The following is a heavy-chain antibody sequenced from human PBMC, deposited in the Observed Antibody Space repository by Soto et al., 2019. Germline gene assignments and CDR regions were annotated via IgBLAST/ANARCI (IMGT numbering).Heavy chain of an antibody. V-gene: IGHV1-18*04. CDR2: ISAYNGNT. CDR3: AREMISIAARPGYYYYGMDV. CDR1: GYTFTSYG. D-gene: IGHD6-6*01. J-gene: IGHJ6*02. Sequence: ASVKVSCKASGYTFTSYGISWVRQAPGQGLEWMGWISAYNGNTNYAQKLQGRVTMTTDTSTSTAYMELRSLRSDDTAVYYCAREMISIAARPGYYYYGMDVWGQVNTVTVSS.